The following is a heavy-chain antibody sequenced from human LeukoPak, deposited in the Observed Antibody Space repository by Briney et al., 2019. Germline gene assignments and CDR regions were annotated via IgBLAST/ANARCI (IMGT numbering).Heavy chain of an antibody. Sequence: GVSLRLSCAASGFTFSSYWMSWVRQAPGKGLEWVANIKQDGSEKYYVDSVKGRFTISRDNAKNSLYLQMNSLRAEDTAVYYCARDRFYSVVVTAFDYWGQGTLVTVSS. CDR2: IKQDGSEK. J-gene: IGHJ4*02. CDR3: ARDRFYSVVVTAFDY. V-gene: IGHV3-7*01. CDR1: GFTFSSYW. D-gene: IGHD2-21*02.